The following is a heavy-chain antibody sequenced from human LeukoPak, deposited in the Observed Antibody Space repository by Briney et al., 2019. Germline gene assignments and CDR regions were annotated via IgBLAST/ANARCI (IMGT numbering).Heavy chain of an antibody. CDR1: GYTFTSYY. CDR2: INPSGGST. J-gene: IGHJ4*02. V-gene: IGHV1-46*01. Sequence: ASVKVSCKASGYTFTSYYMHWVRQAPGQGLEWMGIINPSGGSTSYAQKFQGRVTMTRDTSTSTAYMELSSLRSEDTAVYYCATSGGVGASFDYWGQGTLVTVSS. D-gene: IGHD1-26*01. CDR3: ATSGGVGASFDY.